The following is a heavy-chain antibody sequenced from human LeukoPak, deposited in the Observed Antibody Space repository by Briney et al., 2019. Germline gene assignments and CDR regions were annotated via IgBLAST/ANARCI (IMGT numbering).Heavy chain of an antibody. V-gene: IGHV4-34*01. Sequence: KPSETLSLTCAVYGGSFNDYYWNWIRQPPGKGLEWIGKIDQSGSTIYNSSLKSRVTISVDTSKNQFSLNLTSVTAADTAVYYCARARYSYGPYFDYWGQGTLVTVSS. CDR1: GGSFNDYY. D-gene: IGHD5-18*01. J-gene: IGHJ4*02. CDR3: ARARYSYGPYFDY. CDR2: IDQSGST.